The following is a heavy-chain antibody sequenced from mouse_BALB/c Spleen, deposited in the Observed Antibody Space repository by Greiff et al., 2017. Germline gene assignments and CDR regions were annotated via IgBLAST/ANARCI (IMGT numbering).Heavy chain of an antibody. Sequence: EVQLVESGGGLVQPGGSRKLSCAASGFTFSSFGMHWVRQAPEKGLEWVAYISSGSSTIYYADTVKGRFTISRDNPKNTLFLQMTSLRSEDTAMYYCAREERYGGYYFDYGGQGTTLTVSS. CDR2: ISSGSSTI. D-gene: IGHD2-14*01. CDR3: AREERYGGYYFDY. J-gene: IGHJ2*01. CDR1: GFTFSSFG. V-gene: IGHV5-17*02.